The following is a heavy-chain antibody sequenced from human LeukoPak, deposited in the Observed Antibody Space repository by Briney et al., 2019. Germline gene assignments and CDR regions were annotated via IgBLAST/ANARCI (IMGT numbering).Heavy chain of an antibody. J-gene: IGHJ3*02. D-gene: IGHD2-21*01. CDR2: IIPIFGTA. CDR3: ASQSYCGGDCYLSAFDI. CDR1: GGTFSSYA. Sequence: SVKVSCKASGGTFSSYAISWVRQAPGQGLEWMGGIIPIFGTANYAQKFQGRVTITADESTSTAYMELSSLRSEDTAVYYCASQSYCGGDCYLSAFDIXGQGXXVTV. V-gene: IGHV1-69*01.